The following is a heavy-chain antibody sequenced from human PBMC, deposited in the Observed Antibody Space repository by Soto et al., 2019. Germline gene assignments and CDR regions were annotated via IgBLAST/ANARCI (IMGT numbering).Heavy chain of an antibody. V-gene: IGHV4-30-4*01. D-gene: IGHD3-10*01. CDR1: GGSVSSGDYY. Sequence: NPSETLSLTCTVSGGSVSSGDYYWIWIRQPPGKGLEWIGYIYYSGSTYYNPSLKSRVTISVDTSKNQFSLKLSSVTAADTAVYYCATEKWGMVRGASAFDIWGQGTMVTVSS. CDR2: IYYSGST. J-gene: IGHJ3*02. CDR3: ATEKWGMVRGASAFDI.